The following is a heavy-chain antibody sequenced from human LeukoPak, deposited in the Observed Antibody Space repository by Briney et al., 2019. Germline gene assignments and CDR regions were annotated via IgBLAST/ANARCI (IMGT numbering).Heavy chain of an antibody. CDR1: GFTFYTHA. V-gene: IGHV3-23*01. Sequence: GGALRLSFSASGFTFYTHALSWGRQAPGKGVEGGSAISDSGGSAYYADSVKGRFTISRDNSKNTLYLQMNSLRAEDTAVYYCARSVHYDILTGFRWGQGTLVTVSS. J-gene: IGHJ4*02. CDR3: ARSVHYDILTGFR. CDR2: ISDSGGSA. D-gene: IGHD3-9*01.